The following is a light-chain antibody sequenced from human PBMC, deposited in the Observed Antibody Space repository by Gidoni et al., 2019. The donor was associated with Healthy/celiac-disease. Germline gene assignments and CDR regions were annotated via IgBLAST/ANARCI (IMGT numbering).Light chain of an antibody. CDR1: SSNIGAGYD. CDR2: GNS. J-gene: IGLJ1*01. CDR3: QSYDSSLSEV. V-gene: IGLV1-40*01. Sequence: QSVLTQPPSVSGAPGQRVTISCTGSSSNIGAGYDVHWYQQLPGTAPKLLIYGNSNRPSGVPDRFSGSKSCTSASLAITGLQAEDEADYYCQSYDSSLSEVFGTGTKVTVL.